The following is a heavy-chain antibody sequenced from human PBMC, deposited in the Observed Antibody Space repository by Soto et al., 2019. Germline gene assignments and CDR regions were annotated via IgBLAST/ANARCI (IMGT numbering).Heavy chain of an antibody. V-gene: IGHV3-53*02. D-gene: IGHD3-22*01. J-gene: IGHJ4*02. Sequence: EVQLVETGGGLIQPGGSLRLSCAASGFTVSSNYMSWVRQAPGKGLEWVSVIYSGGSTYYADSVKGRFTISRDNSKNTLYLQMNSLRAEDTAVYYCARGDYYDSSGYYSFDYWGQGTLVTVSS. CDR3: ARGDYYDSSGYYSFDY. CDR2: IYSGGST. CDR1: GFTVSSNY.